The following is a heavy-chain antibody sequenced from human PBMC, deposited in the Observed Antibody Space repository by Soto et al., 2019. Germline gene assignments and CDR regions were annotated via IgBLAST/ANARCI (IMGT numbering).Heavy chain of an antibody. J-gene: IGHJ4*02. Sequence: PSETLSLTCTVSGGSISSGGYYWSWIRQHPGKGLEWIGYIYYSGSTYYNPSLKSRVTISVDTSKNQFSLKLSSVTAADTAVYYCARDPFSTVTIDYWGQGTLVTVSS. V-gene: IGHV4-30-4*08. D-gene: IGHD4-17*01. CDR3: ARDPFSTVTIDY. CDR1: GGSISSGGYY. CDR2: IYYSGST.